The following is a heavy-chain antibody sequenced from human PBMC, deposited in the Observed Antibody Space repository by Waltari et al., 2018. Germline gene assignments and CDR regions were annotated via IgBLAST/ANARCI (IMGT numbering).Heavy chain of an antibody. V-gene: IGHV3-23*01. CDR2: INGYGDKT. J-gene: IGHJ5*02. Sequence: EVQVLESGGDLVQPGGSLRLTCAASGFIFSSYAINWVRQAPGKGSEWVSGINGYGDKTYYADSVKGRFTLSRDNSKNTLTLQMNNLRGEDTAIYYCAKAHFYDTSGYIEHWGQGTLVTVSS. D-gene: IGHD3-22*01. CDR1: GFIFSSYA. CDR3: AKAHFYDTSGYIEH.